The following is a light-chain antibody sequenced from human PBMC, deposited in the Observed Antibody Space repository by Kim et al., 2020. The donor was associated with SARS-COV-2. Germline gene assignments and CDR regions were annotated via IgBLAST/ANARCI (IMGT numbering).Light chain of an antibody. J-gene: IGLJ3*02. Sequence: VALGQTAGITCGGNNNVSRSVVWYQLKPGEAPVLVLYKDGNRPSGIPARFSGSKSGNKATLTITRAQGDDEADYFCQVWDSNTSWVFGGGTQLTVL. CDR2: KDG. CDR3: QVWDSNTSWV. V-gene: IGLV3-9*01. CDR1: NNVSRS.